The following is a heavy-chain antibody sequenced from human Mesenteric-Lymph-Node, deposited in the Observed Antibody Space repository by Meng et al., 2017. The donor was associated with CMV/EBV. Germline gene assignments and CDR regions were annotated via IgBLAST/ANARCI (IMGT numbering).Heavy chain of an antibody. D-gene: IGHD2-2*01. CDR2: ISGSGGST. Sequence: GESLKISCAASGFTFSSYAMSWVRQAPGKGLEWVSAISGSGGSTYYADSVKGRFTISRDNSKNTLYLQMNSLRAEDTAVYYCARDRVDCSSTSCHYGMDVWGQGTTVTVSS. V-gene: IGHV3-23*01. J-gene: IGHJ6*02. CDR3: ARDRVDCSSTSCHYGMDV. CDR1: GFTFSSYA.